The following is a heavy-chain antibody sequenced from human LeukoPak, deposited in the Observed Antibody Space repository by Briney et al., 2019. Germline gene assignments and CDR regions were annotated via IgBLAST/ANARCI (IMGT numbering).Heavy chain of an antibody. CDR3: GRAYGSGNYYHFDY. CDR2: INPSDGST. Sequence: ASVKVSCKASGYTFTSYYMHWVRQAPGQGLEWMGIINPSDGSTSYAQKFQGSVTMTRDTSTSTVHMELSSLRSEDTAVYYCGRAYGSGNYYHFDYWGQGTLVTVSS. CDR1: GYTFTSYY. V-gene: IGHV1-46*01. D-gene: IGHD3-10*01. J-gene: IGHJ4*02.